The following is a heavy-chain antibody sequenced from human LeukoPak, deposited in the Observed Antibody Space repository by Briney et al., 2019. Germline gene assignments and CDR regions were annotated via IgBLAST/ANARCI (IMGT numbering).Heavy chain of an antibody. CDR3: ARDNGDYPYYFDS. Sequence: PLSLTCAVSGGSMSSGIYSCNWIRQPPGKGLEWIGYIYHTGSTYYNPSLRSRVTISVDRSKNQFSLKLSSMTAADTAVYYCARDNGDYPYYFDSWGQGILVTVST. V-gene: IGHV4-30-2*01. CDR2: IYHTGST. J-gene: IGHJ4*02. CDR1: GGSMSSGIYS. D-gene: IGHD4-17*01.